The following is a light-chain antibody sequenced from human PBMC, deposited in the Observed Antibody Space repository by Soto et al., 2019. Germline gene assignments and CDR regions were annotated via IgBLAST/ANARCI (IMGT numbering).Light chain of an antibody. CDR3: QVWESSTDHYV. CDR2: DDS. CDR1: SLGSKS. V-gene: IGLV3-21*02. Sequence: SYELTQPPSVSVAPGQTARITCEGDSLGSKSVHWYQQRPGQAPIQVVFDDSDRPSGIHEQFSGSKSGNTATLTFSGVEAGDEADYYCQVWESSTDHYVFGTGTKVTVL. J-gene: IGLJ1*01.